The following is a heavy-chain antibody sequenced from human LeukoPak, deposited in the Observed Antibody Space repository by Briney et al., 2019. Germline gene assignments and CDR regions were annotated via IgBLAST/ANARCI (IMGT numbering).Heavy chain of an antibody. CDR2: IQYDGSNK. D-gene: IGHD3-10*01. V-gene: IGHV3-30*02. CDR3: AKGHYYGSGSYPWFDP. CDR1: GFTFSSYG. Sequence: PGGSLRLSCAASGFTFSSYGMHWVRQAPGKGLEWVAFIQYDGSNKYYADSVKGRFTISRDNSKNTLYLQMNSLRAEDTAVYYCAKGHYYGSGSYPWFDPWGRGTLVTVSS. J-gene: IGHJ5*02.